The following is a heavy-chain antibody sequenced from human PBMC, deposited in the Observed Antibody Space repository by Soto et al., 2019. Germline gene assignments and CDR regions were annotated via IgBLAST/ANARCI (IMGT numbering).Heavy chain of an antibody. CDR3: AKTGWAYWFDP. Sequence: PGGSLTLSCAASGFTFSCSAMHWVRQASGKGLEWVGRIRSKANSYATAYAASVKGRFTISRDDSKNTAYLQMNSLRAEDTAVYYCAKTGWAYWFDPWGQGTLVTVSS. V-gene: IGHV3-73*01. CDR1: GFTFSCSA. D-gene: IGHD6-19*01. J-gene: IGHJ5*02. CDR2: IRSKANSYAT.